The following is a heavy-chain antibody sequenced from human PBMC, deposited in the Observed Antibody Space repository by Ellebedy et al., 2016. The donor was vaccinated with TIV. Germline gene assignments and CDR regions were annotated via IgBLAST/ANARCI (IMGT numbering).Heavy chain of an antibody. V-gene: IGHV3-48*01. CDR2: ISSSSSTI. J-gene: IGHJ6*02. CDR1: GFTFSSYN. CDR3: ARVRQSLHGYGMGV. D-gene: IGHD6-19*01. Sequence: GESLKISCAASGFTFSSYNMNWVRQAPGKGLEWVSYISSSSSTIYSADSVKGRFTISRDNAKNSLYLQMNSLRAEDTAVYYCARVRQSLHGYGMGVWGQGTTVTVSS.